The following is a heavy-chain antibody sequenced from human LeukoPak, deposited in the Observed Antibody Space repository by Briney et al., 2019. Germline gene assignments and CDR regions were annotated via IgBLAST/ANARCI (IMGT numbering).Heavy chain of an antibody. Sequence: ASVKVSCKASGYPFTTYGLSWVRQAPGQGLEWMGWMNPNSGNTGYAQKFQGRVTMTRNTSISTAYMELSSLRSEDTAVYYCARAGGAPWGQGTLVTVSS. J-gene: IGHJ5*02. CDR3: ARAGGAP. CDR2: MNPNSGNT. CDR1: GYPFTTYG. V-gene: IGHV1-8*01. D-gene: IGHD1-26*01.